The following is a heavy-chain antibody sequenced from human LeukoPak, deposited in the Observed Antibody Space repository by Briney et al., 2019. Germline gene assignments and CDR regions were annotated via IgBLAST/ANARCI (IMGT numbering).Heavy chain of an antibody. CDR1: GFTFSSYA. V-gene: IGHV3-23*01. CDR3: AKDLIQYDSSGYHRYYFDY. Sequence: PGGSLRLSCAASGFTFSSYAMSWVRQALGKGLEWVSAISGSGGSTYYADSVKGRFTISRDNSKNTLYLQMNSLRAEDTAVYYCAKDLIQYDSSGYHRYYFDYWGQGTLVTVSS. D-gene: IGHD3-22*01. CDR2: ISGSGGST. J-gene: IGHJ4*02.